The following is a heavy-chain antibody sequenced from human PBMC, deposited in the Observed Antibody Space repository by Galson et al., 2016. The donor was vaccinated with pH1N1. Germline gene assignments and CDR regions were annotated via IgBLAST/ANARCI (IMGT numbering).Heavy chain of an antibody. V-gene: IGHV2-5*02. CDR2: IYWADEK. CDR3: AHSGYGDYVGGLHY. CDR1: GFSLSTSGVG. Sequence: PALVKPTQTLTLTCTFSGFSLSTSGVGVGWIRQPPGKALEWLALIYWADEKRYSPSLKSMLTITNDTSKNQVVLTMTNMDPVDTSTYYCAHSGYGDYVGGLHYWGQGTLVTVSS. D-gene: IGHD4-17*01. J-gene: IGHJ4*02.